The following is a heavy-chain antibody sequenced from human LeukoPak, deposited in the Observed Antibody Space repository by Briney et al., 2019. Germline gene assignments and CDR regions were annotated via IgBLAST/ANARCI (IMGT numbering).Heavy chain of an antibody. Sequence: SETLSLTCTVSGATSSNHYWSWIRQPPGKGLEWIGYIYYSGTTNYNPSLKSRVTISVDTSKNQFSLKLSSVTAADTAVYYCARGVYIAAAQYGYWGQGTLVTVSS. J-gene: IGHJ4*02. CDR3: ARGVYIAAAQYGY. D-gene: IGHD6-13*01. CDR1: GATSSNHY. CDR2: IYYSGTT. V-gene: IGHV4-59*11.